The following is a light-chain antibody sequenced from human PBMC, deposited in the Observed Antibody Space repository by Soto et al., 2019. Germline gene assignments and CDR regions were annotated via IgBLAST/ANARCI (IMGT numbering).Light chain of an antibody. J-gene: IGLJ1*01. CDR1: SSNIGAGYE. CDR2: ENN. CDR3: QSYDSSLSGYV. Sequence: QSVLTQPPSVSEAPGQRVTISCTGSSSNIGAGYEVHWYQQVPGTAPKLLIYENNNRPSGVPDRFSGSKSGTSASLAITGLQAEDEAEYYCQSYDSSLSGYVFGTGTQLTVL. V-gene: IGLV1-40*01.